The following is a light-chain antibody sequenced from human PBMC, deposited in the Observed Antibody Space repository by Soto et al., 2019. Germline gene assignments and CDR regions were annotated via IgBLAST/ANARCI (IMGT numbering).Light chain of an antibody. CDR2: KTS. V-gene: IGKV1-5*03. CDR3: QQYKSFSHT. J-gene: IGKJ4*01. Sequence: DIQMTQSPSTLSASVGDRVTITCRASQSISSWLAWYQQKPGKAPKLLIYKTSNLESGVPSRFSGSGSGTEFSLTISSLQPDDFATYYCQQYKSFSHTFGGRTKVDIK. CDR1: QSISSW.